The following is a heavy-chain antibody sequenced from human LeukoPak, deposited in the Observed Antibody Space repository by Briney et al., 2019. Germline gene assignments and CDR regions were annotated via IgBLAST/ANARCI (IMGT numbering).Heavy chain of an antibody. CDR3: AKIYSYGRHYFDY. J-gene: IGHJ4*02. Sequence: GGSLRLSCAASGFTFSNYAMSWVRQAPGKGLEWVSAITGGGETTYYADSVKGRFTISRDNSKNTLYLQMNSLRAEDTAVYYCAKIYSYGRHYFDYWGQGTLVTVSS. CDR1: GFTFSNYA. CDR2: ITGGGETT. D-gene: IGHD5-18*01. V-gene: IGHV3-23*01.